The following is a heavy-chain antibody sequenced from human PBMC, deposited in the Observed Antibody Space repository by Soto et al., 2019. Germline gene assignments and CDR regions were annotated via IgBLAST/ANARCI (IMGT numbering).Heavy chain of an antibody. V-gene: IGHV4-30-2*01. CDR3: ARGSGDYIFDY. CDR1: GGSISSGGYS. CDR2: IYHSGST. J-gene: IGHJ4*02. Sequence: PSETLSLTCAVSGGSISSGGYSWSWIRQPPGKGLEWIGYIYHSGSTYYNPSLKSRVTISVDRSKNQFSLKLSSVTAADTAVYYCARGSGDYIFDYWGQGTLVTVSS. D-gene: IGHD4-17*01.